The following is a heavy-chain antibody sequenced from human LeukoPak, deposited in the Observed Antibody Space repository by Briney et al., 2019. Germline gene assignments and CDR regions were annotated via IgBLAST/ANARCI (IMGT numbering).Heavy chain of an antibody. CDR2: ISAYNGDT. Sequence: ASVQVSCKTSGYIFAHNGISWVRQAPGQGSEWMGWISAYNGDTNYAQNFQGRVTMTRDTSTSTVYMELRSLRSDDTAVYYCARANRIAARPGDYWGQGTLVTVSS. D-gene: IGHD6-6*01. V-gene: IGHV1-18*01. CDR1: GYIFAHNG. CDR3: ARANRIAARPGDY. J-gene: IGHJ4*02.